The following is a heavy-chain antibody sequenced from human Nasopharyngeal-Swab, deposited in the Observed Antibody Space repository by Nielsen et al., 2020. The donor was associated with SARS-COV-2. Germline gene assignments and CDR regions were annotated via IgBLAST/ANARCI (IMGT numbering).Heavy chain of an antibody. D-gene: IGHD3-3*01. J-gene: IGHJ6*02. Sequence: WVRQAPGQGLEGRGWINTNTGNPTYAQGFTGRFVFSLDTSVSTAYLQISSLKAEDTAVYYCARDLYSGTKPRFWSGYYGYYYGMDVWGQGTTVTVSS. V-gene: IGHV7-4-1*02. CDR2: INTNTGNP. CDR3: ARDLYSGTKPRFWSGYYGYYYGMDV.